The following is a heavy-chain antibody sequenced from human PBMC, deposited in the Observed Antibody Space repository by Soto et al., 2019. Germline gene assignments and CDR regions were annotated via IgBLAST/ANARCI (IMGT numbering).Heavy chain of an antibody. D-gene: IGHD2-15*01. CDR2: INHSGST. CDR1: GGSFSGYY. V-gene: IGHV4-34*01. J-gene: IGHJ5*02. CDR3: ARGSGVVVAATGGWFDP. Sequence: PSETLSLTCAVYGGSFSGYYWSWIRQPPGKGLEWIGEINHSGSTNYNPSLKSRVTISVDTSKNQFSLKLSSVTAADTAVYYCARGSGVVVAATGGWFDPWGQGTLVTVSS.